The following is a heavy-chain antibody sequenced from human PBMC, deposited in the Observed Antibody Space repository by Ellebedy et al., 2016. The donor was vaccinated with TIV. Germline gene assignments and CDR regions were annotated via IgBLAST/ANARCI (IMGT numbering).Heavy chain of an antibody. CDR3: ARDVAGGWGDL. CDR1: GITFSTYD. J-gene: IGHJ4*02. D-gene: IGHD4-23*01. CDR2: ISGRSDTI. Sequence: GESLKISXVASGITFSTYDMHWVRQAPGTGLEWLAYISGRSDTIHYADSVEGRFTISRDNPNNSLYLQISSLRAEDTGIYYCARDVAGGWGDLWGQGSQVTVSS. V-gene: IGHV3-48*01.